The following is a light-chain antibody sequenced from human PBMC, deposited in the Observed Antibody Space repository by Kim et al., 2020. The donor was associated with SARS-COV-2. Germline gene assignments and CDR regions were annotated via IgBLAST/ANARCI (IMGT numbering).Light chain of an antibody. V-gene: IGKV1-9*01. CDR2: AAS. CDR3: QQLNSYPRLT. Sequence: SLGDRVTITCRASQGISSYLAWYQQKPGKAPKLLIYAASTLQSGVPSRFSGSGSGTEFTLTISSLQPEDFATYYCQQLNSYPRLTFGGGTKVDIK. J-gene: IGKJ4*01. CDR1: QGISSY.